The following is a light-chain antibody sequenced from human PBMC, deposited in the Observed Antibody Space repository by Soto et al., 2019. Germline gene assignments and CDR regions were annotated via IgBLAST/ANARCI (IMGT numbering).Light chain of an antibody. J-gene: IGKJ1*01. V-gene: IGKV3-15*01. CDR2: GAS. Sequence: EVVLKQSPSTLSLSPGERATLSCRASQSVSSNLAWYQQKPGQAPRLLIYGASTRATGIPARFSGSGSGTEFTLTISSLQSEDFAVYYCQQYNNWPRTFCQGTKVDI. CDR1: QSVSSN. CDR3: QQYNNWPRT.